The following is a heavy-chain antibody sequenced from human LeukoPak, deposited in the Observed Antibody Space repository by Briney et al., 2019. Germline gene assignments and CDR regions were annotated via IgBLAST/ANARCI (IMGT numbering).Heavy chain of an antibody. CDR3: AKQGAAMIDY. V-gene: IGHV3-30*18. CDR2: ISYDGSNK. D-gene: IGHD5-18*01. J-gene: IGHJ4*02. CDR1: GFTFSSNA. Sequence: PGGSLRLSCAASGFTFSSNAMSWVRQAPGKGLEWVAVISYDGSNKYYADSVKGRFTISRDNSKNTLYLQMNSLRAEDTAVYYCAKQGAAMIDYWGQGTLVTVSS.